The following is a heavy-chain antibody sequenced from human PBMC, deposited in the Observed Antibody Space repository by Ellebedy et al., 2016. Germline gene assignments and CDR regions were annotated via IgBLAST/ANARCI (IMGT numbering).Heavy chain of an antibody. CDR1: GFTFSNYD. Sequence: GESLKISCEASGFTFSNYDMSWVRQAPGKGLEWVSEISASGGTTYYADSVKGRFTISRDNARNSLYLQMNSLRAEDTAVYYCASPLRGYSSSHTPGYYGMDVWGQGTTVTVSS. D-gene: IGHD6-6*01. J-gene: IGHJ6*02. V-gene: IGHV3-23*01. CDR3: ASPLRGYSSSHTPGYYGMDV. CDR2: ISASGGTT.